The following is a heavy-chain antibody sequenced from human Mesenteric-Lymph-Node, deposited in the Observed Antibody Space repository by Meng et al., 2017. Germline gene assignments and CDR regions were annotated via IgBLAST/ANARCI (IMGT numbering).Heavy chain of an antibody. J-gene: IGHJ5*02. CDR3: TTSGTYYIGLS. V-gene: IGHV3-15*04. CDR1: GFTFSNAW. CDR2: IESKTEGGAP. Sequence: EVHLVESGGGLVKPGGSLRLSCAASGFTFSNAWMSWVRQAPGKGLEWVGRIESKTEGGAPDYAAPVKGRFAISRDDSKNTLYLQMNSLKTEDTAVYYCTTSGTYYIGLSWGQGTLVTVSS. D-gene: IGHD1-26*01.